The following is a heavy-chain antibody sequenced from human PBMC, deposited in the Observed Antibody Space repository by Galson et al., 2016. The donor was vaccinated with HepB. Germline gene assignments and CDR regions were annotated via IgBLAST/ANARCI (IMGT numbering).Heavy chain of an antibody. CDR1: GYSISSAYY. D-gene: IGHD3-10*01. Sequence: ETLSLTCSVSGYSISSAYYWGWIRQSPGKGLEWIGSIYHSGSTYYNPSPRSRVTISIDTSKNQFSLKLSSVTAADTAVYYGAREGLQWFGELFGYWGQGTLVTVSS. CDR2: IYHSGST. J-gene: IGHJ4*02. CDR3: AREGLQWFGELFGY. V-gene: IGHV4-38-2*02.